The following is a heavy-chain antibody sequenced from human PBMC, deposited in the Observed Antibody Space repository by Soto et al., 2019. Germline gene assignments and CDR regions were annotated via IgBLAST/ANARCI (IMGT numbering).Heavy chain of an antibody. CDR1: GYSFSNYW. D-gene: IGHD4-17*01. CDR2: IYPGDSDT. Sequence: PGESLKISCKGSGYSFSNYWIAWVRQMPGKGLEWIGVIYPGDSDTRYSPSFQGQVTISADKSISTAYLQWSSLKASDTAMYYCASFGYGDYYFDYWGQGTLVTVSS. V-gene: IGHV5-51*01. J-gene: IGHJ4*02. CDR3: ASFGYGDYYFDY.